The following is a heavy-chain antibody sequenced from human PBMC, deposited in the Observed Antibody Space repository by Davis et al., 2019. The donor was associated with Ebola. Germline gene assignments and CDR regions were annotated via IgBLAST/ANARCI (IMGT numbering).Heavy chain of an antibody. CDR3: AGAAGKWELGVVLFGFDY. V-gene: IGHV3-74*01. D-gene: IGHD1-26*01. J-gene: IGHJ4*02. Sequence: GESLKISCAASGFTFSSYWMHWVRQAPGKGLVWVSRINSDGSSTSYSDSVKGRFTLSRDNSKNTLYLQMNSLRAEDTAVYYCAGAAGKWELGVVLFGFDYWGQGTLVTVSS. CDR1: GFTFSSYW. CDR2: INSDGSST.